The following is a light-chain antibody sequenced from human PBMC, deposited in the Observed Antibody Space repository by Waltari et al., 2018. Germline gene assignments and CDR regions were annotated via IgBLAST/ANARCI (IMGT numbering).Light chain of an antibody. J-gene: IGLJ1*01. CDR1: DRDVGAYDF. CDR3: SSYTTSSAPGV. Sequence: QSALTQPASVSGSPGQSITISCSGTDRDVGAYDFVSWYQQHPGKAPHLIIYEVSNRPSGISNRFSGLQAEDEADYYCSSYTTSSAPGVFGTGTRVTGL. CDR2: EVS. V-gene: IGLV2-14*01.